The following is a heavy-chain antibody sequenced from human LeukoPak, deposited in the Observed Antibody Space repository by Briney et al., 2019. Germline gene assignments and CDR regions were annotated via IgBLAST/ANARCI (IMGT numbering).Heavy chain of an antibody. Sequence: PGGSLRLSCAASGFTFSSYWMHWVRQAPGKGLVWVSRINSDGSSTSYADSVKGRFTISRDNAKNTLYLQMNSLRAEDTAVYYCAREGGGSYTQVGYFDYWGQGTLVTVSS. D-gene: IGHD1-26*01. J-gene: IGHJ4*02. CDR2: INSDGSST. CDR3: AREGGGSYTQVGYFDY. V-gene: IGHV3-74*01. CDR1: GFTFSSYW.